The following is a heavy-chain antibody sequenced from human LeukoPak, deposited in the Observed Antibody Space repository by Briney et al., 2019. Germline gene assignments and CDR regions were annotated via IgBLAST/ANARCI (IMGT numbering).Heavy chain of an antibody. CDR3: AKECGRHYDDRAFDI. D-gene: IGHD3-22*01. CDR2: ISGTGGST. V-gene: IGHV3-23*01. CDR1: GFTFSSYP. J-gene: IGHJ3*02. Sequence: PGGSLRLSCAASGFTFSSYPMNWVRQSPERGLEWVSAISGTGGSTSYADSLKGRFTISRDNSKNTLYLQMSSLTAEDTAVYYCAKECGRHYDDRAFDIWGQGTMVTVSS.